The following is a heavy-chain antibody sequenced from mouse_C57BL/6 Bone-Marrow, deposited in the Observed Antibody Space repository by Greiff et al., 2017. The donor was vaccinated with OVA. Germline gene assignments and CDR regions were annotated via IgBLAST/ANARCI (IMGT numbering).Heavy chain of an antibody. J-gene: IGHJ3*01. CDR1: GFTFSSYG. Sequence: EVQGVESGGDLVKPGGSLKLSCAASGFTFSSYGMSWVRQTPDKRLEWVATISSGGSYTYYPDSVKGRFTISRDNAKNTLYLQMSSLKSEDTAMYYCARHHYWGQGTLVTVSA. CDR3: ARHHY. CDR2: ISSGGSYT. V-gene: IGHV5-6*01.